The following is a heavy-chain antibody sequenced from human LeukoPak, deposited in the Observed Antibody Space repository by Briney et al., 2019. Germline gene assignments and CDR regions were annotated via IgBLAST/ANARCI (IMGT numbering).Heavy chain of an antibody. J-gene: IGHJ6*04. CDR2: ISSGSSYI. V-gene: IGHV3-21*01. CDR1: GLTFSRYS. Sequence: KAGGSLRLSCAASGLTFSRYSMNWVRQAPGKGLEWVSSISSGSSYIHYADSVKGRFTISRDNAKNSLYLQMNSLRAEDTAVYYCAELGITMIGGVWGKGTTVTISS. D-gene: IGHD3-10*02. CDR3: AELGITMIGGV.